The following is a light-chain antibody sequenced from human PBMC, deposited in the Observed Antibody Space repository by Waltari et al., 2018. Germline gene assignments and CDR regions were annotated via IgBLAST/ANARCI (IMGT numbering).Light chain of an antibody. V-gene: IGKV3-15*01. CDR1: QSVSSN. CDR3: EQYNNWPPWT. Sequence: ETVMTQSPATLSVSPGERATLSCRASQSVSSNLAWYQQKPGQAPRLLIYGASTRATGIPDRFSGRGSGTEFTLTISSLQSEDSAVYYCEQYNNWPPWTFGQGTKVEIK. CDR2: GAS. J-gene: IGKJ1*01.